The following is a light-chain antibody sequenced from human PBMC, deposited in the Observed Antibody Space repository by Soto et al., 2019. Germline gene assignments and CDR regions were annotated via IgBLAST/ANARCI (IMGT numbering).Light chain of an antibody. V-gene: IGKV3-20*01. CDR1: QSISSTY. CDR3: QQYGGSLT. J-gene: IGKJ4*01. CDR2: GAS. Sequence: ENVPTPAPSTPSLSPRERATLSSRASQSISSTYLAWYQQKRGQAPRLLIYGASSRATGIPDRFSGSGSGTDFTLTISRLEPEDFALYYCQQYGGSLTFGGGTKVDIK.